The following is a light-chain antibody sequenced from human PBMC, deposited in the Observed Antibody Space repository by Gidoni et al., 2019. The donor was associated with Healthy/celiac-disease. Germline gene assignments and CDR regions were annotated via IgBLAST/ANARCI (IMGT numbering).Light chain of an antibody. CDR3: SSYAGSNIV. Sequence: QSALTQPPSASGSPGQSVPISCTGTSSDVGGYNYVSWYQQHPGKAPKLMIYEVSKRPSGVPYRCSGSKSGNTASLTVSGLQAEEEADYYCSSYAGSNIVFGGGTKLTVL. J-gene: IGLJ2*01. CDR2: EVS. CDR1: SSDVGGYNY. V-gene: IGLV2-8*01.